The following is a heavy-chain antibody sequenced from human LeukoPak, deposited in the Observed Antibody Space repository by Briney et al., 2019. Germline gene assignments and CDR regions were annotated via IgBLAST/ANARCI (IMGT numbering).Heavy chain of an antibody. CDR3: ARDGGIAVPGDNWFDP. Sequence: GGSLRLSCAASGFTFSSYGMHWVRQAPGKGLEWVAVIWYDGSNKYYADSVKGRFTISRDNSKNTLYLQMNSLRAEDTAVYYCARDGGIAVPGDNWFDPWGQGTLVTVSS. J-gene: IGHJ5*02. CDR1: GFTFSSYG. V-gene: IGHV3-33*08. CDR2: IWYDGSNK. D-gene: IGHD6-19*01.